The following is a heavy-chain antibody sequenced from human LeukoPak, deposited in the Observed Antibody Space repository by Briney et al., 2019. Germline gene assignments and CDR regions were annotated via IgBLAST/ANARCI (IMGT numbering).Heavy chain of an antibody. J-gene: IGHJ4*02. D-gene: IGHD3-3*01. V-gene: IGHV3-23*01. CDR2: ISGTGGST. Sequence: GGSLRLSCAVSGFSVTNNYMSWVRQAPGKGLEWVSAISGTGGSTYYADSVKGRFTISRDNSKNTLYLQMNSLRAEDTAVYYCAKDLEGDVSHCDYWGQGTLVTVSS. CDR3: AKDLEGDVSHCDY. CDR1: GFSVTNNY.